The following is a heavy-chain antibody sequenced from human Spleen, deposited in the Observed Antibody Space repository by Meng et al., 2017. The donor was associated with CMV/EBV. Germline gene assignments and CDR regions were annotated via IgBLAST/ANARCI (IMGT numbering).Heavy chain of an antibody. V-gene: IGHV1-69*05. CDR3: AREIESVAVAGSSASGWFDP. D-gene: IGHD6-19*01. J-gene: IGHJ5*02. Sequence: SYAISWVRQAPGQGLEWMGRIIPIFGTANYAQKFEDRVTINTDESTSTAYMELSSLRSEDTAMYYCAREIESVAVAGSSASGWFDPWGQGTLVTVSS. CDR2: IIPIFGTA. CDR1: SYA.